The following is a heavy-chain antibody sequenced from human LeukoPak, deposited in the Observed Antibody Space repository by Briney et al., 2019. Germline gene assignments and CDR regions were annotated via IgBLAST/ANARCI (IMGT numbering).Heavy chain of an antibody. CDR3: AKDRGREITFGGVIVYYFDY. D-gene: IGHD3-16*02. V-gene: IGHV3-30*18. CDR1: GFTFSSYG. CDR2: ISYDGSNK. Sequence: GGSLRLPCAASGFTFSSYGMHWVRQAPGKGLEWAAVISYDGSNKYYADSVKGRFTISRDNSKNTLYLQMNSLRAEDTAVYYCAKDRGREITFGGVIVYYFDYWGQGTLVTVSS. J-gene: IGHJ4*02.